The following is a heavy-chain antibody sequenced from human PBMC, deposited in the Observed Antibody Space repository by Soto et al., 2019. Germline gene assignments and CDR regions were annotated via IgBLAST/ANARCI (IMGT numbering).Heavy chain of an antibody. CDR2: IYHSGST. CDR3: ARFFGSYSNWFDP. Sequence: QLQLQESGSGLVKPSQILSLTCAVSGGSISSGGYSWSWIRQPPGKGLEWIGYIYHSGSTYYNPSLKSRVTISVDRCKNQYSLTLSSVTAADTAVYYCARFFGSYSNWFDPWGQGTLVTVSS. V-gene: IGHV4-30-2*01. CDR1: GGSISSGGYS. D-gene: IGHD1-26*01. J-gene: IGHJ5*02.